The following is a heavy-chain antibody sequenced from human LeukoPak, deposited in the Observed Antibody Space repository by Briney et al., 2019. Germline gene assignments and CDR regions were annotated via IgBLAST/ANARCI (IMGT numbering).Heavy chain of an antibody. Sequence: SETLSLTCTVSGGSITTYHWNWIRQPPGKGLEWIGYAYYRGGTKYNPSLKSRVSLSVDTSKSQVSLKLSSVTAADTAVYFCARSYGSYVLDYWGQGSLVIVSP. CDR3: ARSYGSYVLDY. J-gene: IGHJ4*02. CDR2: AYYRGGT. V-gene: IGHV4-59*01. D-gene: IGHD6-6*01. CDR1: GGSITTYH.